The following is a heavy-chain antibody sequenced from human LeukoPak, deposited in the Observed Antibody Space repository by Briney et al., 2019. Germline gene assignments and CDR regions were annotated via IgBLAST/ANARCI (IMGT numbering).Heavy chain of an antibody. V-gene: IGHV3-53*01. J-gene: IGHJ5*02. Sequence: GGSLRLSCAASGFTVSSNYMSWVRQAPGKGLEWVSLIYSGGSTYYADSVKGRFTISRDNSKNILYLQMNSLRTEDTAVYYCARELAAAWSWFGPWGQGTLVTVSS. CDR3: ARELAAAWSWFGP. D-gene: IGHD6-13*01. CDR2: IYSGGST. CDR1: GFTVSSNY.